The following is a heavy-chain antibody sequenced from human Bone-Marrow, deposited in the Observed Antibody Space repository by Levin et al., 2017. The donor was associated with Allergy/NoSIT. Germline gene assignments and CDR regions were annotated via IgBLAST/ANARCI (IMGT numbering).Heavy chain of an antibody. CDR3: AGYYSDNSGDYVYSFDS. D-gene: IGHD3-3*01. Sequence: PSETLSLTCSVSGASGGFINYFWGWIRQSPGKGLEWIGTIYYDGNTYYNPSLTSRVTMSVDTSKNQFSLRLTSVTAADTAVYFCAGYYSDNSGDYVYSFDSWGQGTLVTVSP. J-gene: IGHJ4*02. V-gene: IGHV4-39*07. CDR2: IYYDGNT. CDR1: GASGGFINYF.